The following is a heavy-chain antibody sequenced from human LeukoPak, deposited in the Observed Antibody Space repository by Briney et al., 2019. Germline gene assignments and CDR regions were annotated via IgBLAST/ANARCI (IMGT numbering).Heavy chain of an antibody. D-gene: IGHD2-2*01. V-gene: IGHV4-59*08. CDR1: GGTISSYD. CDR2: SCCSGST. J-gene: IGHJ6*02. Sequence: PSETLSLTCTVSGGTISSYDWSWIRQPPGKGLEWIVYSCCSGSTNYNPSLKSRVTISVDTSKTKFSLKLSSVTAADTAVYYCARHLEPPAAYGMDVWGQGTTVTVSS. CDR3: ARHLEPPAAYGMDV.